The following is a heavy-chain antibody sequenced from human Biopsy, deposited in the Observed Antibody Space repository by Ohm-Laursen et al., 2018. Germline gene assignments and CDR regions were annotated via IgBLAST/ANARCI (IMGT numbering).Heavy chain of an antibody. Sequence: SLRLSCAASGFTFSGYAMSWVRQGPEKGLEWVSVVTGSGRSTYYTDSVKGRFSISRDNSKNTLYLQMNSLRDEDTAVYYCAKGRSGGTGHGNWFDPWGQGTLVIVSS. V-gene: IGHV3-23*01. CDR3: AKGRSGGTGHGNWFDP. CDR1: GFTFSGYA. D-gene: IGHD3-10*01. J-gene: IGHJ5*02. CDR2: VTGSGRST.